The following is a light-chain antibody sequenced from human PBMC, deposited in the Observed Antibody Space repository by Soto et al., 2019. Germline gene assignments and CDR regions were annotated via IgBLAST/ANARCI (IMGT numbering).Light chain of an antibody. CDR1: QRIGTY. V-gene: IGKV1-39*01. CDR2: AAS. CDR3: QHTYGIPFT. J-gene: IGKJ3*01. Sequence: DIQMTQSPSSLSASIGDRVTITCRASQRIGTYLNWYQHKPGKAPDLLIFAASSLRTGVPSRFSGSGSGTDFALTISGLQPEDLATYYCQHTYGIPFTFGPGTKVDIK.